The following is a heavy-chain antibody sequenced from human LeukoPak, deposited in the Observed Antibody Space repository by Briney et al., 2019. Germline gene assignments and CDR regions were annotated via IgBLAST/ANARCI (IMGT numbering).Heavy chain of an antibody. D-gene: IGHD3-10*01. CDR3: ARGWPHGSGSTDGDY. CDR2: IYYSGST. J-gene: IGHJ4*02. CDR1: GGPISSYY. V-gene: IGHV4-59*01. Sequence: SETLSLTCSVSGGPISSYYWSWIRQPPGKGLEWIGYIYYSGSTNYNPSLKSRVTISVDTSKNQFSLKLSSVTAADTAVYHCARGWPHGSGSTDGDYWGQGTLVTVSS.